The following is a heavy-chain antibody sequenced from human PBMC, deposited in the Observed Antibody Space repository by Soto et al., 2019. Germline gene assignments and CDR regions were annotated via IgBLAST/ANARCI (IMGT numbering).Heavy chain of an antibody. Sequence: GGSLRLSCAASGFTFDDYAMHWVRQAPGKGLEWVSGISWNSGSIGYADSVKGRFTISRDNAKNSLYLQMNSLRAEDTALYYCAKEDLYYYGSGSYYQYYFDYWGQGTLVTVSS. J-gene: IGHJ4*02. CDR1: GFTFDDYA. V-gene: IGHV3-9*01. CDR2: ISWNSGSI. D-gene: IGHD3-10*01. CDR3: AKEDLYYYGSGSYYQYYFDY.